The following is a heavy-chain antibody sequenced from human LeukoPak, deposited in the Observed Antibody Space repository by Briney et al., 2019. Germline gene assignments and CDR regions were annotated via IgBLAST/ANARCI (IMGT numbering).Heavy chain of an antibody. V-gene: IGHV1-69*06. J-gene: IGHJ4*02. CDR3: ARDGGSSAHNPADFDY. CDR1: GGTFSSYA. D-gene: IGHD6-19*01. CDR2: IIPIFGTA. Sequence: SVKVSCKASGGTFSSYAISWVRQAPGQGLEWMGGIIPIFGTANYAQKFQGRVTITADKSTTTVYMELSSLRSEDTAVYYCARDGGSSAHNPADFDYWGQGTLVTVSS.